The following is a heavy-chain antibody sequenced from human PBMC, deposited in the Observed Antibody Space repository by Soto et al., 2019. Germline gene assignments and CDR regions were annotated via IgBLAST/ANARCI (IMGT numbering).Heavy chain of an antibody. CDR1: GFTFSDHY. J-gene: IGHJ4*02. Sequence: GGSLRLSCAASGFTFSDHYMDWVRQAPGKGLEWVGRTRNKANSYTTEYAASVKGRFTISRDDSKNSLYLQMNSLKTEDTAVYYCARVGKGIAAREFDYWGQGTLVTVSS. D-gene: IGHD6-6*01. CDR3: ARVGKGIAAREFDY. V-gene: IGHV3-72*01. CDR2: TRNKANSYTT.